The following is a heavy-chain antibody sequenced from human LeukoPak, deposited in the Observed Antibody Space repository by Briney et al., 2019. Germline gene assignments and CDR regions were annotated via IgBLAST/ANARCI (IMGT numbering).Heavy chain of an antibody. CDR1: GDSMSRNVFV. J-gene: IGHJ5*02. Sequence: PSETLSLTCTVSGDSMSRNVFVWGWIRQTPGKGLEYIGSIGYTGATNYNPSLKSRVTISVDTSKNQFSLKLSSVTAADTAVYYCARALSGYHDIGWFDPWGQGTLVTVSS. V-gene: IGHV4-39*07. CDR2: IGYTGAT. CDR3: ARALSGYHDIGWFDP. D-gene: IGHD3-22*01.